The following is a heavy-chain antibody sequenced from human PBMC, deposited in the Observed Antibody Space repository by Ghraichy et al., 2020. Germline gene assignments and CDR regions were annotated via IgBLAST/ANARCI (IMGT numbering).Heavy chain of an antibody. CDR2: VSNSGRT. D-gene: IGHD3-3*01. Sequence: SETLSLTCAVSGGSISAYYWSWIRQPPGKGLEYIGHVSNSGRTKYNPSLKRRVTISVDTSRNQFSLKLSSATAADTAIYYCAKIESPSPDLWSGYYFDLWGQGTLVTVSS. J-gene: IGHJ1*01. CDR3: AKIESPSPDLWSGYYFDL. V-gene: IGHV4-59*01. CDR1: GGSISAYY.